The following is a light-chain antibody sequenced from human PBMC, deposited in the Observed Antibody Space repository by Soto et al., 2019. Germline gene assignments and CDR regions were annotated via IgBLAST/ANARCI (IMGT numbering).Light chain of an antibody. CDR3: PQYNTGLRT. CDR1: LNVATN. Sequence: TVMTQSPATLSMSPGDRAALSCRASLNVATNMAWYQQKPGQAPRLLIYGASIRATGVPARFTGSGSGTEFTPTINNLQSEDFAGYYCPQYNTGLRTFGRGTRVEV. V-gene: IGKV3-15*01. J-gene: IGKJ1*01. CDR2: GAS.